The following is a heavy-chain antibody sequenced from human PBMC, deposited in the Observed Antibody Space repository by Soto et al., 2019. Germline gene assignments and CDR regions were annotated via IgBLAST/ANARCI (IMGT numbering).Heavy chain of an antibody. Sequence: GGSLRLSCAASGFTFSSYAMSWVRQAPGKGLEWVSAISGSGGSTYYADSVKGRFTISRDNSKNTLYLQMNSLRAEDTAVYYCANSGVVFSLYYFDYWGQGTLVTVSS. D-gene: IGHD3-22*01. CDR3: ANSGVVFSLYYFDY. CDR1: GFTFSSYA. V-gene: IGHV3-23*01. CDR2: ISGSGGST. J-gene: IGHJ4*02.